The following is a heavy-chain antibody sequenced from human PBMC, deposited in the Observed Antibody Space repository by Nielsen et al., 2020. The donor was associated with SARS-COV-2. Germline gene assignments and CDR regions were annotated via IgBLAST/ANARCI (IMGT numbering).Heavy chain of an antibody. CDR1: GFTFSSYG. CDR3: AKDRELLWFGELSYYFDY. J-gene: IGHJ4*02. Sequence: GESLKISCAASGFTFSSYGMHWVRPAPGKGLEWVAVISYDGSNKYYADSVKGRFTISRDNSKNTLYLQMNSLRAEETAVYYCAKDRELLWFGELSYYFDYWGQGTLVTVSS. CDR2: ISYDGSNK. D-gene: IGHD3-10*01. V-gene: IGHV3-30*18.